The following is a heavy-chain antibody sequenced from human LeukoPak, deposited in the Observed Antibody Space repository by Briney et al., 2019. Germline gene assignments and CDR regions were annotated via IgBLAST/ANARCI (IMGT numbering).Heavy chain of an antibody. CDR3: ARYGFSSVWQGGWHAFDI. Sequence: ASVKVSRKVSGYTLTELSMHWVRQAPGKGLEWMGIINPTSGDTDYAQNFQGRVTTTRNMSTSTVYMELSSLRSEDTAVYYCARYGFSSVWQGGWHAFDIWGLGTMVTVSS. CDR2: INPTSGDT. J-gene: IGHJ3*02. D-gene: IGHD6-25*01. V-gene: IGHV1-46*01. CDR1: GYTLTELS.